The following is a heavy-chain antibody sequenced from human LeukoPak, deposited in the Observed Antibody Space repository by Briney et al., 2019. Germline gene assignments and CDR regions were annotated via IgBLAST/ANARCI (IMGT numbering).Heavy chain of an antibody. D-gene: IGHD6-13*01. J-gene: IGHJ5*02. CDR3: ARHGRKEQQLPLDP. CDR2: IDPGDSDT. Sequence: GESLKISCEGSRYSFTSYWIGWVRQMPGKSLEWMGIIDPGDSDTRYSPSFQGQVTISADKSISTAYLQWSSLKASDTAMYYCARHGRKEQQLPLDPWGQGTLVTVSS. V-gene: IGHV5-51*01. CDR1: RYSFTSYW.